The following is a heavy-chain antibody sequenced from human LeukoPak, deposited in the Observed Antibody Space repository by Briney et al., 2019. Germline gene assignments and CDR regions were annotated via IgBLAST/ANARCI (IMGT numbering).Heavy chain of an antibody. CDR2: IYYSGST. J-gene: IGHJ4*02. D-gene: IGHD3-16*01. CDR1: GGSISSYY. Sequence: SETLSLTCTVSGGSISSYYWSWIRQPPGEGLEWIGYIYYSGSTNYNPSLKSRVTISVDTSKNQFSLKLSSVTAADTAVYYCARRAGWGVPSLFDYWGQGTLVTVSS. V-gene: IGHV4-59*08. CDR3: ARRAGWGVPSLFDY.